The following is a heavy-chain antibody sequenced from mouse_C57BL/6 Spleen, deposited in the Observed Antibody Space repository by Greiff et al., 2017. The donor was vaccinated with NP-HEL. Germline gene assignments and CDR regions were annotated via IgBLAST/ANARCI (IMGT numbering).Heavy chain of an antibody. Sequence: QVQLQQSGAELVRPGASVTLSCKASGYTFTDYEMHWVKQTPVHGLEWIGAIDPETGGTAYNQKFKGKAMLTADKSSSTAYMELRSLTSEDSAVYYCTRRLLDYGSSYEAWFAYWGQGTLVTVSA. D-gene: IGHD1-1*01. CDR1: GYTFTDYE. CDR2: IDPETGGT. V-gene: IGHV1-15*01. J-gene: IGHJ3*01. CDR3: TRRLLDYGSSYEAWFAY.